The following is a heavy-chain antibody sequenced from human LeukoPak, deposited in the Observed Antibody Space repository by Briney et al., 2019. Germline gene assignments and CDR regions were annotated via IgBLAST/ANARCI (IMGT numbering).Heavy chain of an antibody. V-gene: IGHV3-30*18. CDR3: AKERGLGYYDSSGYFDY. CDR2: IWYGGSNK. D-gene: IGHD3-22*01. CDR1: GLTFSSYG. Sequence: GRSLRLSCAASGLTFSSYGMHWVRQAPGKGLEWVAVIWYGGSNKYYADSVKGRFTISRDNSKNTLYLQMNSLRAEDTAVYYCAKERGLGYYDSSGYFDYWGQGTLVTVSS. J-gene: IGHJ4*02.